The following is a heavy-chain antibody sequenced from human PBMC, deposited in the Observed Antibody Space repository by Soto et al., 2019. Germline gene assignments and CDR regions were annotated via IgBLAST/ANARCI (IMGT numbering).Heavy chain of an antibody. CDR1: GYTFTSFY. V-gene: IGHV1-46*01. J-gene: IGHJ4*02. CDR2: INPNGGST. Sequence: QVQLVQSGAEVKNPGASVKVSCKASGYTFTSFYIHWVRQAPGQGLEWMSIINPNGGSTNYAQNLQGRVTLTRDTSTNTVYMELRSLRSEDPAVYYCARGLTSGDYWGQGTLVTVSS. CDR3: ARGLTSGDY.